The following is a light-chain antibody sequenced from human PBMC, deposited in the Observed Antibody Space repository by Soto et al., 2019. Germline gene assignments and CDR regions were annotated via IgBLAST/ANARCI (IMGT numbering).Light chain of an antibody. CDR2: GSS. Sequence: EIQMTQSPSSLSASAGDRATISCRASQIVRTYLNWYQHTPGKGPKLLIYGSSNLLSGVPSRFSGSGAGTVFTLTISSLQPEDFATYYCQQNYITPVTFGQGTRLDIK. V-gene: IGKV1-39*01. CDR1: QIVRTY. J-gene: IGKJ5*01. CDR3: QQNYITPVT.